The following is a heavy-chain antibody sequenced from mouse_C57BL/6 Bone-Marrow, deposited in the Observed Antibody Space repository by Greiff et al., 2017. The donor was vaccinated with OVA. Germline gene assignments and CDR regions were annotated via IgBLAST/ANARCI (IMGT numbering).Heavy chain of an antibody. CDR2: ISNGGGST. Sequence: DVKLVESGGGLVQPGGSLKLSCAASGFTFRDYYMYWVRQTPEKRLEWVAYISNGGGSTYYPDTVKGRFTISRDNAKNTLYLQMSRLKSEDTAMYYCARQRDSSGYFDYWGQGTTLTVSS. CDR3: ARQRDSSGYFDY. D-gene: IGHD3-2*02. J-gene: IGHJ2*01. CDR1: GFTFRDYY. V-gene: IGHV5-12*01.